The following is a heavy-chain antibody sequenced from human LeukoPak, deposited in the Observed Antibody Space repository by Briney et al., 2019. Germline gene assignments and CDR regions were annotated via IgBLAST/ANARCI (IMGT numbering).Heavy chain of an antibody. Sequence: GGSLRLSCAASGFTFDDYAMHWVRQAPGKGLEWVSGISWNSGSIGYADSVKGRFTISRDNAKNSLYLQMNSLRAEDTAVYYCASRDGYKPYWGQGTLVTVSS. D-gene: IGHD5-24*01. V-gene: IGHV3-9*01. CDR1: GFTFDDYA. J-gene: IGHJ4*02. CDR3: ASRDGYKPY. CDR2: ISWNSGSI.